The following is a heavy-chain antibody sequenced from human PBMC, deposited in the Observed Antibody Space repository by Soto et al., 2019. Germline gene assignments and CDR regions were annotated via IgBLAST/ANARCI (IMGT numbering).Heavy chain of an antibody. J-gene: IGHJ4*02. CDR3: ARGWLDY. CDR2: IIPILGIA. CDR1: GGTFSSYT. D-gene: IGHD6-19*01. Sequence: SVKVSCKASGGTFSSYTISWVRQAPGQGLEWMGRIIPILGIANYAQKFQGRVTITADKSTSTAYMKLSSVTAADTAVYYCARGWLDYWGQGTLVTVSS. V-gene: IGHV1-69*02.